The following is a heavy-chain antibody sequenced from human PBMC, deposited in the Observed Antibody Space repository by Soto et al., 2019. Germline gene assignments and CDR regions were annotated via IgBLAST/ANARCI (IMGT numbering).Heavy chain of an antibody. J-gene: IGHJ4*02. V-gene: IGHV1-2*04. CDR2: INPNSGGT. Sequence: QVQLVQSGAEVKKPGASVKVSCKASGYTFTGYYMHWVRQAPGQGLEWMGWINPNSGGTNYAQKLQGWVTMTRDTSISTAYMELSRLRSDDTAVYYCARDWGIAVADYYFDYWGQGTLVTVSS. D-gene: IGHD6-19*01. CDR1: GYTFTGYY. CDR3: ARDWGIAVADYYFDY.